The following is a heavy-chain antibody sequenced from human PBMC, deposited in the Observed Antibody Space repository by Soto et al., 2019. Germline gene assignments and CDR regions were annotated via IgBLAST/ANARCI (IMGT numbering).Heavy chain of an antibody. V-gene: IGHV3-11*01. CDR1: GFTFSDYY. D-gene: IGHD3-9*01. CDR2: ISSSGSTI. Sequence: VGSLRLSCAASGFTFSDYYMSWIRHVPGKGLEWVSYISSSGSTIYYADSVKGRFTISRDNAKNSLYLQMNSLRAEDTAVYYCARDLLAGYYGPSYWGQGTLVTVSS. CDR3: ARDLLAGYYGPSY. J-gene: IGHJ4*02.